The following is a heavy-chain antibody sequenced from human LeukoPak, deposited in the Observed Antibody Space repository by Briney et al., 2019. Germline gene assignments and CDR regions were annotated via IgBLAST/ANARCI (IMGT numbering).Heavy chain of an antibody. CDR2: INPSGGST. D-gene: IGHD4-17*01. V-gene: IGHV1-46*01. CDR3: ASLVSTTRGGSDY. CDR1: GYIFTSYG. Sequence: ASVKVSCKASGYIFTSYGISWVRQAPGQGLEWMGIINPSGGSTSYAQKFQGRVTMTRDMSTSTVYMELSSLRSEDTAVYYCASLVSTTRGGSDYWGQGTLVTVSS. J-gene: IGHJ4*02.